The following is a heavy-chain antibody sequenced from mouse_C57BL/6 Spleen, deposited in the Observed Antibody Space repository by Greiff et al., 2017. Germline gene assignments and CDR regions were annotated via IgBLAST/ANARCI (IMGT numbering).Heavy chain of an antibody. CDR1: GFTFSDYY. CDR2: INYDGSST. CDR3: ARERVYYECYDAMDY. Sequence: EVQVVESEGGLVQPGSSMKLSCTASGFTFSDYYMAWVRQVPEKGLEWVANINYDGSSTYYLDSLKSRFIISRDNAKNILYLQMSSLKSDDTATYYCARERVYYECYDAMDYWGQGTSVTGSS. J-gene: IGHJ4*01. D-gene: IGHD2-4*01. V-gene: IGHV5-16*01.